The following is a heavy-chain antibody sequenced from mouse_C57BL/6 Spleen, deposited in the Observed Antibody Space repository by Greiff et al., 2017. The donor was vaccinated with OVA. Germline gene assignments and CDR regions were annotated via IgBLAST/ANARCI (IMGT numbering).Heavy chain of an antibody. D-gene: IGHD4-1*01. J-gene: IGHJ4*01. Sequence: VQLQESGPGMVKPSQSLSLTCTVTGYSITSGYDWHWIRPFPGNKLEWMGYISYSGSTNYNPSLKSRISITHDTSKNHIFLKLNSVTTEDTATYYCASGNWDYAMDYWGQGTSVTVSS. CDR1: GYSITSGYD. CDR3: ASGNWDYAMDY. CDR2: ISYSGST. V-gene: IGHV3-1*01.